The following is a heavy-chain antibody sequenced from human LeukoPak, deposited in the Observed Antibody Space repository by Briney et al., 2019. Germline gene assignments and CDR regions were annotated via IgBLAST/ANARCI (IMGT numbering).Heavy chain of an antibody. CDR3: AREVYYYDSSGFGY. CDR2: ISSSGSTI. Sequence: PGGSLRLSCAASGFTLSDYYMSWIRQAPGKGLEWVSYISSSGSTIYYADSVKGRFTISRDNAKNSLYLQMNSLRAEDTAVYYCAREVYYYDSSGFGYWGQGTLVTVSS. CDR1: GFTLSDYY. D-gene: IGHD3-22*01. J-gene: IGHJ4*02. V-gene: IGHV3-11*04.